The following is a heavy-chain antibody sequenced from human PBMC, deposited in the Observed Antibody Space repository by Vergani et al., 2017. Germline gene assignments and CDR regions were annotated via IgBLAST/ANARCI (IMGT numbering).Heavy chain of an antibody. V-gene: IGHV3-30*02. CDR1: GFTFSSYG. CDR2: IRYDGSNK. Sequence: QVQLVESGGGVVQPGGSLRLSCAASGFTFSSYGMHWVRQAPGKGLEWVAFIRYDGSNKYYADSVKGRFTISRDNSKNTLYLQMNSLRAEDTAVYYCARENYDFWSGYYTHPDYWGQGTLVTVSS. J-gene: IGHJ4*02. D-gene: IGHD3-3*01. CDR3: ARENYDFWSGYYTHPDY.